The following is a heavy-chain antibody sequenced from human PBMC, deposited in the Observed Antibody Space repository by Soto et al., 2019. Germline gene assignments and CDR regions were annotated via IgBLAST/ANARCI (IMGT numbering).Heavy chain of an antibody. CDR3: AGEVGSGGWYYYYFGMDA. CDR2: IFSGGST. V-gene: IGHV3-53*02. Sequence: EVQLVETGGGLIQPGGSLRLSCAASGLTDRSNYMSWVRQAPGKGLEWVSLIFSGGSTYYADSVKGRFTISRDNSKNMVYLQMNSLRAEDTAMYYCAGEVGSGGWYYYYFGMDAWGQGTTVTVSS. CDR1: GLTDRSNY. D-gene: IGHD6-19*01. J-gene: IGHJ6*02.